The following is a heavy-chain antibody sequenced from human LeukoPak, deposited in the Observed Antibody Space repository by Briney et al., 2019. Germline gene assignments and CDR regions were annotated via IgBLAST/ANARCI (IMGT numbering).Heavy chain of an antibody. CDR2: IWYDGSNK. CDR1: GFTFSSYG. D-gene: IGHD6-19*01. V-gene: IGHV3-33*01. Sequence: GGSLRLSCAASGFTFSSYGMHWVRQAPGKGLEWVAVIWYDGSNKYYADSVKGRFTISRDNSKNTLYLQMNRLRAEDTAVYYCARDYLRAVAGIVYYYYGMDVWGQGTTVTVSS. CDR3: ARDYLRAVAGIVYYYYGMDV. J-gene: IGHJ6*02.